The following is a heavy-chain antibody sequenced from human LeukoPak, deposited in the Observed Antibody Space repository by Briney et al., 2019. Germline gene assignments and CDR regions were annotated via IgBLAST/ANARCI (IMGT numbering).Heavy chain of an antibody. Sequence: ASVKVSCKASGYTFTSYGISWVRQAPGKGLEWMGWISAYNGNTNYAQKPQGRVTMTTDTSTSTAYMELRSLRSEDTAVYYCARDRGWELRWFELDYWGQGTLVTVSS. CDR1: GYTFTSYG. J-gene: IGHJ4*02. CDR3: ARDRGWELRWFELDY. D-gene: IGHD1-26*01. V-gene: IGHV1-18*01. CDR2: ISAYNGNT.